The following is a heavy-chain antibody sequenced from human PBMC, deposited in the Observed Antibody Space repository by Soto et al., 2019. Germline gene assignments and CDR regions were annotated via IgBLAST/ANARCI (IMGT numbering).Heavy chain of an antibody. CDR3: ASRAYYYDSSGYYDDDAFDI. J-gene: IGHJ3*02. CDR1: GFTFSSYG. CDR2: IWYDGSNK. Sequence: GGSLRLSCAASGFTFSSYGMHWVRQAPGKGLEWVAVIWYDGSNKYYADSVKGRFTISRDNSKNTLYLQMNSLRAEDTAVYYCASRAYYYDSSGYYDDDAFDIWGQGTMVTVSS. D-gene: IGHD3-22*01. V-gene: IGHV3-33*01.